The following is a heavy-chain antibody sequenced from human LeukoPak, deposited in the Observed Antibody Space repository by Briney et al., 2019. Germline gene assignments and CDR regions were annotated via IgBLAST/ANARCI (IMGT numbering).Heavy chain of an antibody. D-gene: IGHD6-13*01. CDR2: IRSSSSYI. CDR1: GFTFSSYS. CDR3: ARIIAAAGPYYFDY. V-gene: IGHV3-21*01. Sequence: PGGSLRLSCAASGFTFSSYSMNWVRQAPGKGLEWVSSIRSSSSYIYYADSVKGRFTISRDNAKNSLYLKMNSLRAEDTAVYYCARIIAAAGPYYFDYWGRGTLVTVSS. J-gene: IGHJ4*02.